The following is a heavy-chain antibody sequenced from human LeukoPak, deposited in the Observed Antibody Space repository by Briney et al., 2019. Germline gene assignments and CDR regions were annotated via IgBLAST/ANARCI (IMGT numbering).Heavy chain of an antibody. CDR2: IIPIFGTA. D-gene: IGHD5-12*01. CDR3: AREGSGYEYYHYGMDV. J-gene: IGHJ6*02. V-gene: IGHV1-69*13. Sequence: GASVKVSCKASGGTFSSYAISWVRQAPGQGLEWMGGIIPIFGTANYAQKFQGRVTITADESTSTAYMELSSLRSEDTAVYYCAREGSGYEYYHYGMDVWGQGTTVTVSS. CDR1: GGTFSSYA.